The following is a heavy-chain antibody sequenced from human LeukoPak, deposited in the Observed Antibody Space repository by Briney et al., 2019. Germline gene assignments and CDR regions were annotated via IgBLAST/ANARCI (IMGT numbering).Heavy chain of an antibody. CDR1: GFTFSSYW. CDR2: INNDGST. CDR3: VMGRAYNY. Sequence: PGGSLRLSCAASGFTFSSYWMHWVRQAPGKGLVWVSLINNDGSTNYADSVKGRFTISSDNAKSTVFLQMNSLRPEDTAVYSCVMGRAYNYWGRGTMVTVSS. J-gene: IGHJ4*03. V-gene: IGHV3-74*01. D-gene: IGHD5-18*01.